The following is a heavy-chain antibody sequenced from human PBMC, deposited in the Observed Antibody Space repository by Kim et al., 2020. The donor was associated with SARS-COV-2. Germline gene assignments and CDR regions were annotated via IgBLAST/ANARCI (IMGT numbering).Heavy chain of an antibody. J-gene: IGHJ4*02. CDR2: ISAYNGNT. CDR1: GYTFTSYG. D-gene: IGHD6-13*01. Sequence: ASVKVSCKASGYTFTSYGISWVRQAPGQGLEWMGWISAYNGNTNYAQKLQGRVTMTTDTSTSTAYMELRSLRSDDTAVYYCARKLREGIAAAGYYFDYWGQGTLVTVSS. V-gene: IGHV1-18*01. CDR3: ARKLREGIAAAGYYFDY.